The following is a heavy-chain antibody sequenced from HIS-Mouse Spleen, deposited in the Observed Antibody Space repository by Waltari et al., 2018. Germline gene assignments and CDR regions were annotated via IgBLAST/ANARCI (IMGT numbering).Heavy chain of an antibody. Sequence: QLQLQESGPGLVKPSETLSLTCTVSGGSIRSSSYYWGWIRPPPGKGLEWIGSIYYSGSTSYNPSLKSRVTISVDTSKNQFSLKLSSVTAADTAVYYCAREIPYSSSWYDWYFDLWGRGTLVTVSS. CDR2: IYYSGST. D-gene: IGHD6-13*01. J-gene: IGHJ2*01. V-gene: IGHV4-39*07. CDR1: GGSIRSSSYY. CDR3: AREIPYSSSWYDWYFDL.